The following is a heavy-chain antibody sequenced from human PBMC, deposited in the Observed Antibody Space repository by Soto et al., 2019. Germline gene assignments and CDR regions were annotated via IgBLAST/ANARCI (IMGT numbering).Heavy chain of an antibody. CDR2: ISSSSSTI. CDR3: ARDQGYSYGPTDY. J-gene: IGHJ4*02. V-gene: IGHV3-48*01. D-gene: IGHD5-18*01. CDR1: GFTFSSYS. Sequence: EVQLVESGGGLVQPGGSLRLSCAASGFTFSSYSMNWVRQAPGKGLEWVSYISSSSSTIYYADSVKGRFTISRDNAKNSLYLQMNSLRAEATAVYYCARDQGYSYGPTDYWGQGTLVTVSS.